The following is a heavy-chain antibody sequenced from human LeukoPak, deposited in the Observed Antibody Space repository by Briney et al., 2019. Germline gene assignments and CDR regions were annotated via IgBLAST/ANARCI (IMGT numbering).Heavy chain of an antibody. J-gene: IGHJ5*02. V-gene: IGHV4-31*03. CDR1: GGSISSGGYY. CDR3: ARDIRDSSSWLYNWFDP. Sequence: SETLSLPCTVSGGSISSGGYYWSWIRQHPGKGLEWIGYIYYSGSTYYNPSLKSRVTISVDTSKNQFSLKLSSVTAADTAVYYCARDIRDSSSWLYNWFDPWGQGTLVTVSS. CDR2: IYYSGST. D-gene: IGHD6-13*01.